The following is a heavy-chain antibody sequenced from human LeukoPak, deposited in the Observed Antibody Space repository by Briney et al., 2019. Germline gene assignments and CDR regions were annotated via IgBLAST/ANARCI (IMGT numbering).Heavy chain of an antibody. J-gene: IGHJ4*02. Sequence: PGGSLRLSCAASGFTFSSYAMSWVRQAPGKGLEWVSAISGSGGSTYYADSVKGRFTISRDNSKNTLYLQMNSLRAEDTAVYYCARSPDILTGENFDYWGQGTLVTVSS. CDR1: GFTFSSYA. CDR2: ISGSGGST. D-gene: IGHD3-9*01. V-gene: IGHV3-23*01. CDR3: ARSPDILTGENFDY.